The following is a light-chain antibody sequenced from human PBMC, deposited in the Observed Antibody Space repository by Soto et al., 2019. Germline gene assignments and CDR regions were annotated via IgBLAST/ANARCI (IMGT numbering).Light chain of an antibody. CDR2: LNSDGSH. V-gene: IGLV4-69*01. CDR1: SGHSSYA. J-gene: IGLJ2*01. CDR3: HTWGSGIHVV. Sequence: QPVLTQSPSASASLGASVKLTCTLSSGHSSYAIAWHQQQPEKGPRYLMRLNSDGSHSKGDGIPDRFSGSSSGAERYLTISSLQSEDEADYYCHTWGSGIHVVFGGGTQLTVL.